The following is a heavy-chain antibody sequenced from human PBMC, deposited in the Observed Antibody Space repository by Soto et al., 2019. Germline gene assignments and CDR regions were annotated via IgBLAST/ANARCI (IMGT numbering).Heavy chain of an antibody. J-gene: IGHJ4*02. CDR1: GFTFSNYE. Sequence: VGSLRLSCAASGFTFSNYEMNWVRQAPGKGLEWVSYISYSGSTIYYADPVKGRFTISRDNSKNSLYLQMNSLRAEDTAVYYCARGLRNYYDRSGLHYWGQGTLVTVSS. CDR2: ISYSGSTI. CDR3: ARGLRNYYDRSGLHY. V-gene: IGHV3-48*03. D-gene: IGHD3-22*01.